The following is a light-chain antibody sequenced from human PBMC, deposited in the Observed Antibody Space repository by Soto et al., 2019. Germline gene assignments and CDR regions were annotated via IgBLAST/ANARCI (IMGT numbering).Light chain of an antibody. CDR2: DAS. J-gene: IGKJ2*01. CDR1: LSVGSS. Sequence: EIVLTNSPATLSLSPGERATLSCRASLSVGSSLAWHQQKPGQAPRLLIYDASNRATGIPARFSGSGSGTDFTLTISTLVPEDFAVYYCQHGRTFGQGTKLEI. CDR3: QHGRT. V-gene: IGKV3-11*01.